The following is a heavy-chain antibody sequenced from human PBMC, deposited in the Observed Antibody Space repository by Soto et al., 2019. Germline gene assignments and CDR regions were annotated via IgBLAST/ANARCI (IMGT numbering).Heavy chain of an antibody. D-gene: IGHD2-21*01. CDR3: AILGSSIPLRPFDY. Sequence: SETLSLTCTVSGGSISSGDYYWSWIRQPPGKGLEWIGYIYYSGSTYYNPSLKSRVTISLDTSKNQFSLKLSSVTAADTAVYYCAILGSSIPLRPFDYWGPGTLVTLSS. V-gene: IGHV4-30-4*01. CDR2: IYYSGST. CDR1: GGSISSGDYY. J-gene: IGHJ4*02.